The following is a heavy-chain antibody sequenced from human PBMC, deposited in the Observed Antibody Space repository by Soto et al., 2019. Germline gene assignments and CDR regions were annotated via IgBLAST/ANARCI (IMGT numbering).Heavy chain of an antibody. V-gene: IGHV1-69*02. D-gene: IGHD6-13*01. J-gene: IGHJ4*02. CDR1: GGTFSSYT. CDR3: AAGLAAAGTRSLRD. Sequence: SVKVSCKASGGTFSSYTISWVRQAPGQGLERMGRIIPILGIANYAQKFQGRVTITADKSTSTAYMELSSLRSEDTAVYFCAAGLAAAGTRSLRDWGQGTLVTVSS. CDR2: IIPILGIA.